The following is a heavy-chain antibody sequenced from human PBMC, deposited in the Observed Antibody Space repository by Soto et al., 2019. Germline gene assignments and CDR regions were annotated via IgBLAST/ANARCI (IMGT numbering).Heavy chain of an antibody. CDR2: INHSGST. J-gene: IGHJ4*02. Sequence: PSETLSLTCAVYGGSFSGYYWSWIRQPPGKGLEWIGEINHSGSTNYNPSLKSRVTISVDTSKNQFSLKLSSVTAADTAVYYCARGPISPGREFYFDYWGQGTLVTVSS. V-gene: IGHV4-34*01. CDR3: ARGPISPGREFYFDY. D-gene: IGHD3-10*01. CDR1: GGSFSGYY.